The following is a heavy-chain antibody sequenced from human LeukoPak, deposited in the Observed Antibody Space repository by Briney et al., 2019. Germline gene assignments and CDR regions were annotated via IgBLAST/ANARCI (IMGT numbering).Heavy chain of an antibody. J-gene: IGHJ6*03. CDR3: ASQVRLERRYYYYYMDV. V-gene: IGHV4-34*01. CDR2: IHHSGST. Sequence: SETLSLTCAVYGGSLSGYYWSWIRQPPGKGLEWIGEIHHSGSTNYNPSLKSRVTISLDTSKNQFSLKLSSVTAADTAVYYCASQVRLERRYYYYYMDVWDKGTTVTVSS. D-gene: IGHD1-1*01. CDR1: GGSLSGYY.